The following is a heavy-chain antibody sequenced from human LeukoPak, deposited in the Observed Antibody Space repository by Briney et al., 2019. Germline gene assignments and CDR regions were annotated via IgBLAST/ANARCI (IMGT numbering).Heavy chain of an antibody. CDR1: GFTVSSNY. D-gene: IGHD3-22*01. CDR3: ASSTYYYDSSGYPLDS. V-gene: IGHV3-53*04. J-gene: IGHJ4*02. Sequence: GGSLRLSCAASGFTVSSNYMSWVRPAPGKGLEWVSVIYSGGSTYYADSVKGRFTISRHNSKNTLYLQMNSLRAEDTAVYYCASSTYYYDSSGYPLDSWGQGTLVTVSS. CDR2: IYSGGST.